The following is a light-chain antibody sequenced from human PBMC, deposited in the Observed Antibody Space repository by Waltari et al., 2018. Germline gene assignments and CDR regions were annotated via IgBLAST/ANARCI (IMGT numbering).Light chain of an antibody. Sequence: DIQMTQSPSSMSACVGDRVTITCQASQDISNYLNCYQQKPGKAPKLLIYDASNLETGVPSRFSGSGSGTDFTFTISSLQPEDIATYYCQQYDNLPYTFGQGTKLEIK. V-gene: IGKV1-33*01. CDR1: QDISNY. CDR3: QQYDNLPYT. J-gene: IGKJ2*01. CDR2: DAS.